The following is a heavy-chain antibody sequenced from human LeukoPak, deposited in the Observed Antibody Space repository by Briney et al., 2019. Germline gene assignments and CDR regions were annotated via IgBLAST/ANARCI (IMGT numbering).Heavy chain of an antibody. J-gene: IGHJ4*02. CDR2: IYSTGST. Sequence: TSETLSLTCTVSAGSLNTYYWSWIRQPPGKGLEWLGYIYSTGSTNYNPSLKSRVTMSVDTSKNQFSLKLSYVTAADTAVYYCAKTVFLSGWHFDYWGQGTLVTVSS. V-gene: IGHV4-59*08. CDR3: AKTVFLSGWHFDY. CDR1: AGSLNTYY. D-gene: IGHD3-3*01.